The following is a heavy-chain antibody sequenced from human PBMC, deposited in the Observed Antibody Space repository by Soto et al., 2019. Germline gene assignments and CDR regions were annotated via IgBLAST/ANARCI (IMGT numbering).Heavy chain of an antibody. CDR2: ISYSGTT. Sequence: QVQLQESGPGLVKPSQTLSLTCTVSGGSISSRGYYWDWIRQHPGEGLEWIGYISYSGTTNYNPSLKCRVTISVDTSNNQLSLKLSSVTAADTAVYYCARDHGPRGAFDFWGQGTMVTVSS. J-gene: IGHJ3*01. CDR3: ARDHGPRGAFDF. D-gene: IGHD3-10*01. CDR1: GGSISSRGYY. V-gene: IGHV4-31*03.